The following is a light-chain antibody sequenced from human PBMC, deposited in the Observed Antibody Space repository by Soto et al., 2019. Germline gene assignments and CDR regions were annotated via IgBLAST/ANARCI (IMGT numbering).Light chain of an antibody. CDR2: EVS. J-gene: IGLJ2*01. Sequence: QSALTQPPSASGSPGQSVTISCTGTSSDIGGSNYVSWYQQHPGKAPKLMIYEVSKRPSGVPDRFSGSKSGNTASLSVSRLQGEDEADYYCSSYAGSNNPVLFGGGTKLTVL. V-gene: IGLV2-8*01. CDR3: SSYAGSNNPVL. CDR1: SSDIGGSNY.